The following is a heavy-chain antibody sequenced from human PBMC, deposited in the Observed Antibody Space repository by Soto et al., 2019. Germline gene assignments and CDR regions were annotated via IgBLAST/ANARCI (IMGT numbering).Heavy chain of an antibody. CDR3: AREGLTGTIGLYYYYGMDV. J-gene: IGHJ6*02. V-gene: IGHV4-59*01. Sequence: QVQLQESGPGLVKPSETLSLTCTVSGGSISSYYWRWIRQPPGKGLEWIGYIYYSGSTNYNPSLKSRVTISVGTSKTQFSLKLSSVTAADTAVYYCAREGLTGTIGLYYYYGMDVWGQGTTVTVSS. CDR2: IYYSGST. D-gene: IGHD1-7*01. CDR1: GGSISSYY.